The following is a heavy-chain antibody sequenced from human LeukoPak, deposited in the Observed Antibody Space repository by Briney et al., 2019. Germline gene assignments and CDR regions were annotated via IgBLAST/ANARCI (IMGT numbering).Heavy chain of an antibody. CDR3: ARVPSSSWTPSNFDY. D-gene: IGHD6-13*01. CDR2: IYHSGST. J-gene: IGHJ4*02. V-gene: IGHV4-4*02. Sequence: SETLSLTCAVSGGSISSSNWWSWVRQPPGKGLEWIGEIYHSGSTNYNPSLKSRVTISVDKSKNQFSLKLSSVTAADTAVYYCARVPSSSWTPSNFDYWGQGTLVTVSS. CDR1: GGSISSSNW.